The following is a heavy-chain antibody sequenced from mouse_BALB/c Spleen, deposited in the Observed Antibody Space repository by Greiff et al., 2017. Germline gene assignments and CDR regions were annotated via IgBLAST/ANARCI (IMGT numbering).Heavy chain of an antibody. CDR2: IYPGSGST. J-gene: IGHJ3*01. CDR1: GYTFTDYV. Sequence: VKLQESGPELVKPGASVKMSCKASGYTFTDYVISWVKQRTGQGLEWIGEIYPGSGSTYYNEKFKGKATLTADKSSNTAYMQLSSLTSEDSAVYFCARLSMITTRGFAYWGQGTLVTVSA. V-gene: IGHV1-77*01. D-gene: IGHD2-4*01. CDR3: ARLSMITTRGFAY.